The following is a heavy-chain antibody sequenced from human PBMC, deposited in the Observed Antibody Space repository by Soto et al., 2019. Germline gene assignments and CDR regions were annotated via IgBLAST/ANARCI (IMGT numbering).Heavy chain of an antibody. D-gene: IGHD5-18*01. V-gene: IGHV4-34*01. CDR3: ACYAVQLWGYFDY. CDR2: INHSGST. Sequence: QVQLQQWGAGLLKPSETLSLTCAVYGGSFSGYYWSWIRQPPGKGLEWFGEINHSGSTNYNPSLKSRVTISVDTSKNQFSLKLSSVTAADTAVYYCACYAVQLWGYFDYWGQGTLVTVSS. J-gene: IGHJ4*02. CDR1: GGSFSGYY.